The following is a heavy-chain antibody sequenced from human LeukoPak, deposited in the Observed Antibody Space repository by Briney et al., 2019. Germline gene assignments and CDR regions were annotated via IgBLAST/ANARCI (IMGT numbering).Heavy chain of an antibody. V-gene: IGHV3-48*02. CDR3: ANQEYYYGSGSYYNPFPFDY. J-gene: IGHJ4*02. Sequence: GGSLRLSCAASGFTFSAYSMNWVRQAPGKGLEWISYISSATTTIHYADSVKGRFTISRDNAKNTLYLQMNSLRDEDTAVYYCANQEYYYGSGSYYNPFPFDYWGQGTQVTVSS. CDR2: ISSATTTI. CDR1: GFTFSAYS. D-gene: IGHD3-10*01.